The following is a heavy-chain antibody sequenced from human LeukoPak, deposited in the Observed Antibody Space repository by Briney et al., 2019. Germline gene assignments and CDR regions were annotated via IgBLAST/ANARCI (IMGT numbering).Heavy chain of an antibody. V-gene: IGHV3-23*01. J-gene: IGHJ4*02. CDR2: ISGSGGST. Sequence: GGSLRLSCAASGFTFSSYAMSWVRQAPGKGLEWVSAISGSGGSTYYADSVKGRFTISRDNSKNTLYLQMNSLRAEHTAVYYCAKVRYSYGYYFDYWGQGTLVTVSS. CDR1: GFTFSSYA. CDR3: AKVRYSYGYYFDY. D-gene: IGHD5-18*01.